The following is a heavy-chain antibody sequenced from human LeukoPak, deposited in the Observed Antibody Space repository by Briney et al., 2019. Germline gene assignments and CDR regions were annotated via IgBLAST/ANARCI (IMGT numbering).Heavy chain of an antibody. CDR1: GFTFSSYA. V-gene: IGHV3-30-3*01. CDR3: ARDILYAHSPQREPQSGWFDP. D-gene: IGHD1-14*01. CDR2: ISYDGSNK. J-gene: IGHJ5*02. Sequence: GGSLRLSCAASGFTFSSYAMHWVRQAPGKGLEWVAVISYDGSNKYYADSVKGRFTISRDNSKNTLYLQMNSLRAEDTAVYYCARDILYAHSPQREPQSGWFDPWGQGTLVTVSS.